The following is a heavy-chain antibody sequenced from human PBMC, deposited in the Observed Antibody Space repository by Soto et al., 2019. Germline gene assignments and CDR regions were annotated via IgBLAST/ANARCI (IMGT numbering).Heavy chain of an antibody. V-gene: IGHV4-38-2*01. CDR2: IYRSGTT. J-gene: IGHJ4*02. CDR3: ARTHSGSYYSVFNY. D-gene: IGHD1-26*01. Sequence: PSETLSLTCVVSNFSISRGYYCGWIRQSPGKGLEWIASIYRSGTTSYNPSLKSRVTISVDPSKNQFSLMLTAVTAADTAVYYCARTHSGSYYSVFNYWGRGSLVTVSS. CDR1: NFSISRGYY.